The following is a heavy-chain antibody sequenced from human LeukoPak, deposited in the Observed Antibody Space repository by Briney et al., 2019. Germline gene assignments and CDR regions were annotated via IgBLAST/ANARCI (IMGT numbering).Heavy chain of an antibody. D-gene: IGHD3-3*01. CDR3: ARGGERFLEWLFHFDY. J-gene: IGHJ4*02. CDR1: GGSISSGDYY. V-gene: IGHV4-30-4*01. CDR2: IYYSGST. Sequence: SETPSLTCTVSGGSISSGDYYWSWIRQPPGKGLEWIGYIYYSGSTYYNPSLKSRVTISVDTSKNQFSLKLSSVTAADTAVYYCARGGERFLEWLFHFDYWGQGTLVTVSS.